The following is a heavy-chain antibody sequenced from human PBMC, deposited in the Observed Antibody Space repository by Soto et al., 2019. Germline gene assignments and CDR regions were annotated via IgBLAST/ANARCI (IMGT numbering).Heavy chain of an antibody. CDR3: ARVSAVAGPYFDY. CDR2: ISSSRSYI. J-gene: IGHJ4*02. Sequence: EVQLVESGGGLVKPGGSLRLSCAASGFTFSSYSMNWVRQAPGKGLEWVSSISSSRSYIYYADSVKGRFTISRDNDNNSLYLQMNSLRAEDKAVYYCARVSAVAGPYFDYWGQGSLVTVSS. V-gene: IGHV3-21*01. CDR1: GFTFSSYS. D-gene: IGHD6-19*01.